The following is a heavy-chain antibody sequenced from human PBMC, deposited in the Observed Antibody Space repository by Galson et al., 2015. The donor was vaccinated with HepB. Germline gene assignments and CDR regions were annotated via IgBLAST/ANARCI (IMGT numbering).Heavy chain of an antibody. CDR2: ISSSSSYI. Sequence: SLRLSCAASGFTFSSYSMNWVRQAPGKGLEWVSSISSSSSYIYYADSVKGRFTISRDNAKNSLYLQMNGLRAEDTAVYYCARGGGVVTAIWADVWGQGTTVTVSS. J-gene: IGHJ6*02. CDR1: GFTFSSYS. CDR3: ARGGGVVTAIWADV. D-gene: IGHD2-21*02. V-gene: IGHV3-21*01.